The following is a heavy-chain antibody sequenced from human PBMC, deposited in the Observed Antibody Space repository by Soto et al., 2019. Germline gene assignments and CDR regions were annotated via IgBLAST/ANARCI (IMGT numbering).Heavy chain of an antibody. CDR1: GASLSDNY. V-gene: IGHV4-34*01. J-gene: IGHJ4*02. D-gene: IGHD5-18*01. CDR3: ARARGSFGYSYGYYFDY. Sequence: SETLSLTCAVYGASLSDNYCNWLRQPPGKGLEWIGEINHSGSTNYNPSLKSRVTISVDTSKNQFSLKLSSVTAADTAVYYCARARGSFGYSYGYYFDYWGQGTLVTVSS. CDR2: INHSGST.